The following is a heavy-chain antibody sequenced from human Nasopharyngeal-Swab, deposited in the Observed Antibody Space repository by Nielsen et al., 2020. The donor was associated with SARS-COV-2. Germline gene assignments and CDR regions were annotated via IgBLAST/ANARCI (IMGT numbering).Heavy chain of an antibody. J-gene: IGHJ3*02. V-gene: IGHV3-23*01. D-gene: IGHD4-23*01. Sequence: GESLKISCAASGFTFSSYAMSWVRQAPGKGLEWVSVISGTGTGTYYADSVKGRFTISRDISKNTLYLQMNSLRAEDTAIYYCARGYGGNSEVDAFDIWGQGTMVTVSS. CDR3: ARGYGGNSEVDAFDI. CDR2: ISGTGTGT. CDR1: GFTFSSYA.